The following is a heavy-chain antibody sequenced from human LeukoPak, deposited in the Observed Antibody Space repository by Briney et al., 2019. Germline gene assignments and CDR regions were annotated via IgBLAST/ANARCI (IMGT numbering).Heavy chain of an antibody. Sequence: GGSLRLSCAASGFTFSSYEMHWVRQAPGKGLEWISYISSSGSTIYYADSVKGRFTISRGNGKNSLYLQMNSLRAEDTAAYYCARVHYNTAMVDIDYWGQGTLVTVSS. CDR3: ARVHYNTAMVDIDY. CDR2: ISSSGSTI. J-gene: IGHJ4*02. V-gene: IGHV3-48*03. CDR1: GFTFSSYE. D-gene: IGHD5-18*01.